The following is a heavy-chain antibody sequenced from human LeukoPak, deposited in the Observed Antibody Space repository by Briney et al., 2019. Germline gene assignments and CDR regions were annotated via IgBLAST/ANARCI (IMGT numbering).Heavy chain of an antibody. CDR1: RGSISSYY. J-gene: IGHJ6*03. Sequence: SETLSLTCTVSRGSISSYYWSWIRQPPGKGLEWIGYIYYSGSTNYNPSPKSRVTISVDTSKNQFSLKLSSVTAADTAVYYCARWGGYSYYYYMDVWGKGTTVTVSS. CDR3: ARWGGYSYYYYMDV. CDR2: IYYSGST. V-gene: IGHV4-59*01. D-gene: IGHD5-18*01.